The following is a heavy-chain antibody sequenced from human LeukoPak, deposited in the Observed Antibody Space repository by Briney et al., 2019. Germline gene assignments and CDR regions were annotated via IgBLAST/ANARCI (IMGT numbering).Heavy chain of an antibody. D-gene: IGHD2-15*01. CDR2: IYPGDSDA. CDR1: GYSFTSYW. V-gene: IGHV5-51*01. J-gene: IGHJ3*02. CDR3: ASSVVVVAATPEGAFDI. Sequence: RGESLKISCKGSGYSFTSYWIGWVRQMPGKGLEWMGIIYPGDSDARYSPSFQGQATISADKSISTAYLQWSSLKASDTAMYYCASSVVVVAATPEGAFDIWGQGTMVTVSS.